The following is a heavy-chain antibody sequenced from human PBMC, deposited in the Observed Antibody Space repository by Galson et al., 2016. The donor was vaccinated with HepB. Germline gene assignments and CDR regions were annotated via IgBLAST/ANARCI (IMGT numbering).Heavy chain of an antibody. CDR1: ELIFSSYA. CDR3: AKSDRGGNTPFAFDI. CDR2: IGGSGYST. V-gene: IGHV3-23*01. D-gene: IGHD1/OR15-1a*01. J-gene: IGHJ3*02. Sequence: SLRLSCAAYELIFSSYAMSWVRRTPGKGLERVSAIGGSGYSTFYADSVKGRFTISRDNSKNTLYLQMNSLRAEDTALYYCAKSDRGGNTPFAFDIWGQGTIVTVSS.